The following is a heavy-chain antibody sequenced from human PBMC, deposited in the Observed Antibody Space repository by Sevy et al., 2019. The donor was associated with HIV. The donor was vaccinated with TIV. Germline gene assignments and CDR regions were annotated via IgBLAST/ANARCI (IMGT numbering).Heavy chain of an antibody. J-gene: IGHJ4*02. D-gene: IGHD1-26*01. Sequence: SETLSLTCTVSGGSVSSGSYYWSWIRQPPGKGLEWIGYIYYRGSTNYNPSLKSRVTISVDTSKNQFSLKLSSVTAADTAVYYCARASIVGATDYWGQGTLVTVSS. V-gene: IGHV4-61*01. CDR2: IYYRGST. CDR1: GGSVSSGSYY. CDR3: ARASIVGATDY.